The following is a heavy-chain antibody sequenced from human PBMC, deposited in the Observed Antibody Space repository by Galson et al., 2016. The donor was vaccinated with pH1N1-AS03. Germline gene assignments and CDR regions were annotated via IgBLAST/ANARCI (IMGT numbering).Heavy chain of an antibody. Sequence: SCAASGFIFNNHWMHWVRQPPGEGLVWVSRIDNDGRNTDYADSVKGRFIISRDNAKNTLYLEMNSLRVEDTSVCYCARDGMRGDACDIWGQGTMVTVSP. CDR1: GFIFNNHW. CDR2: IDNDGRNT. J-gene: IGHJ3*02. V-gene: IGHV3-74*01. CDR3: ARDGMRGDACDI. D-gene: IGHD1-1*01.